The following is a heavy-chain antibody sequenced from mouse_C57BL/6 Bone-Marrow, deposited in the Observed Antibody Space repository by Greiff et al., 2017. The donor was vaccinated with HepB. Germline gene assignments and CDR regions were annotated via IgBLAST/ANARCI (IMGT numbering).Heavy chain of an antibody. Sequence: EVQLQESGGDLVKPGGSLKLSCAASGFTFSSYGMSWVRQTPDKRLEWVATISSGGSYTYYPDSVKGRFTISRDNAKNTLYLQMSSLKSEDTAMYYCARQGYYYGSSRYAMDYWGQGTSVTVSS. D-gene: IGHD1-1*01. CDR3: ARQGYYYGSSRYAMDY. CDR2: ISSGGSYT. J-gene: IGHJ4*01. V-gene: IGHV5-6*01. CDR1: GFTFSSYG.